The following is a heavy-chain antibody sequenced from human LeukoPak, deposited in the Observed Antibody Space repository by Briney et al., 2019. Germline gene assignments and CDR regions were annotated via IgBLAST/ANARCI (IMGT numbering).Heavy chain of an antibody. CDR2: ISYDGSNK. CDR1: GFTFSSYA. CDR3: ARDPHGSYYYFDY. Sequence: GGSLRLSCAASGFTFSSYAMHWVRQAPGKGLEWVAVISYDGSNKYYADSVKGRFTISRDNPKNTLYLQMNSLRAEDTAVYYCARDPHGSYYYFDYWGQGTLVTVSS. D-gene: IGHD1-26*01. V-gene: IGHV3-30-3*01. J-gene: IGHJ4*02.